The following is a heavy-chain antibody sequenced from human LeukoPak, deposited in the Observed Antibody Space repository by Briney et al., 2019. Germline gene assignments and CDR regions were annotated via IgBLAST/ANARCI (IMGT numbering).Heavy chain of an antibody. J-gene: IGHJ4*02. CDR1: GFTFSDYY. CDR3: ARERTYYDFWSGSY. D-gene: IGHD3-3*01. Sequence: PGGSLRLSCAASGFTFSDYYMSRIRQAPGKGLEWVSYISSSGSTIYYADSVKGRFAISRDNAKNSLYLQMNSLRAEDTAAYYCARERTYYDFWSGSYWGQGTLVTVSS. V-gene: IGHV3-11*04. CDR2: ISSSGSTI.